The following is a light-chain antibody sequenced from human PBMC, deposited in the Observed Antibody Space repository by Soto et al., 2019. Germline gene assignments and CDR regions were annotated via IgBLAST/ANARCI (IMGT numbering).Light chain of an antibody. CDR1: QSVGSN. Sequence: EIILTQSPVTLSVSPGERATLSCRASQSVGSNLAWYQQKPGQSPRLLIYGVYSRATGTPDRFSGSGSGTDFTLTISRLEPEDSAVYYCQFYGSSLITFGQGTRLEIK. J-gene: IGKJ5*01. V-gene: IGKV3-20*01. CDR3: QFYGSSLIT. CDR2: GVY.